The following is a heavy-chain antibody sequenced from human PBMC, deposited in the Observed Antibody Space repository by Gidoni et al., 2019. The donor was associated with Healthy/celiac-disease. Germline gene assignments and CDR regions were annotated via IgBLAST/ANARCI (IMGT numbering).Heavy chain of an antibody. D-gene: IGHD3-3*01. CDR1: GGSFSGYY. CDR3: ARSSGIFGGPYGMDV. CDR2: INHSGST. Sequence: QVQLQQWGAGLLKPSETLSLTCAVYGGSFSGYYWSWIRQPPGKGLEWIGEINHSGSTNYNPSLKSRVTISVDTSKNQFSLKLSSVTAADTAVYYCARSSGIFGGPYGMDVWGQGTTVTVSS. J-gene: IGHJ6*02. V-gene: IGHV4-34*01.